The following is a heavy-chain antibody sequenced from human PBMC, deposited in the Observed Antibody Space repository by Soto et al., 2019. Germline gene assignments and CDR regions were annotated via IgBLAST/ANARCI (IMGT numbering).Heavy chain of an antibody. V-gene: IGHV3-74*01. CDR1: GFTFISYW. CDR3: ARAPYSSGSSYFDY. J-gene: IGHJ4*02. CDR2: INTGGSST. Sequence: GGSLRLSCAASGFTFISYWMHWVLQAPGKGLVWVSRINTGGSSTSDADSVKGRFSISRDNAKNTLYLQMNSLTTEDTAVYYCARAPYSSGSSYFDYWGQGTLVTVSS. D-gene: IGHD6-19*01.